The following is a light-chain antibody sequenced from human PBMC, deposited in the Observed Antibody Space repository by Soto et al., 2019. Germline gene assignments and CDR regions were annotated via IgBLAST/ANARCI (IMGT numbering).Light chain of an antibody. V-gene: IGKV3-11*01. J-gene: IGKJ2*01. CDR1: QSVSSD. CDR2: AAS. Sequence: EIVLTQSPATLSLSPGERATLSCRASQSVSSDLAWYQQKPGQAPRLLIYAASNRYTGIPARFSGSGSGTDFTLTISSLEPEDVSVYYCQQRSNCPPYTFGQGTKLEIK. CDR3: QQRSNCPPYT.